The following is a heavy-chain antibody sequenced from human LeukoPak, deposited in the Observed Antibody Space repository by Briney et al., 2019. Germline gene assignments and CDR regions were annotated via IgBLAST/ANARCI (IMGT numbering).Heavy chain of an antibody. CDR1: GYTFTDYF. J-gene: IGHJ3*02. Sequence: ASVKVSCKASGYTFTDYFMLWVRQAPGQGLEWMGWINPNSGATNYAQKLQGRVTMSTDTSTSTGYMELRSLRSDDTAVYYCARGLQETLAWLKALSAFDIWGQGTMVTVSS. D-gene: IGHD5-24*01. V-gene: IGHV1-2*02. CDR3: ARGLQETLAWLKALSAFDI. CDR2: INPNSGAT.